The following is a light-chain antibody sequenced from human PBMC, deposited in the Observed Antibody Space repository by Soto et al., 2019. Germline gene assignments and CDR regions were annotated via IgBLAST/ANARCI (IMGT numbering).Light chain of an antibody. Sequence: QSALNQPPSASGSPGQSVTISCTGTSSDVGGYNFVSWYQHHPGKAPKLIIYEVNKRPSGVPNRFSGSKSGNTASLTVSGLQAEDEGDYYCNSYAGSNIYVFGTGTKVTVL. J-gene: IGLJ1*01. CDR1: SSDVGGYNF. CDR3: NSYAGSNIYV. CDR2: EVN. V-gene: IGLV2-8*01.